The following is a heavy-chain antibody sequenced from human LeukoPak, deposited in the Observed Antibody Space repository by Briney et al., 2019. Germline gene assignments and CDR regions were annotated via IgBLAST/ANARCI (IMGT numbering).Heavy chain of an antibody. D-gene: IGHD3-16*01. V-gene: IGHV4-34*01. Sequence: SETLSLTCAVNGGSLSGYHWSWIRQSPGKGLEWIGEISHTGSTSNNPSFRGRVTTSVDTSKNQFSLRVSSVTAADTAVYYCARSSRGFGFNLGGLFTKDYYYYGMDVWGQGTTVTVSS. CDR1: GGSLSGYH. CDR2: ISHTGST. CDR3: ARSSRGFGFNLGGLFTKDYYYYGMDV. J-gene: IGHJ6*02.